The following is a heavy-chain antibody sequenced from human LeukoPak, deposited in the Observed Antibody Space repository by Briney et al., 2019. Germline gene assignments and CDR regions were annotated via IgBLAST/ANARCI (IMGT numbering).Heavy chain of an antibody. CDR1: GYTFTSYD. CDR3: ARGRGGYCSSTSCSRAARYYYMDV. CDR2: MNPNSGNT. D-gene: IGHD2-2*01. Sequence: GASVKVSCKASGYTFTSYDINWVRQATGQGLEWMGWMNPNSGNTGYAQKFQGRVTITRNTSISTAYMELSSLRSEDTAVYYCARGRGGYCSSTSCSRAARYYYMDVWGKGTTVTVSS. J-gene: IGHJ6*03. V-gene: IGHV1-8*03.